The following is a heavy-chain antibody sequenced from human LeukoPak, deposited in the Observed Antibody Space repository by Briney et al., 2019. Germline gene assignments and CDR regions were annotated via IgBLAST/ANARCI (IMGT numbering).Heavy chain of an antibody. CDR3: ERSTPSLDS. CDR2: IKKDESEK. V-gene: IGHV3-7*01. J-gene: IGHJ4*02. CDR1: GFTFSNYW. D-gene: IGHD5/OR15-5a*01. Sequence: GGSLRLSCAASGFTFSNYWMTWVRQAPGKGLEGVANIKKDESEKNYLDSVKGRFTISRDNAKKSLFLQMNSPRAEDTAVYYCERSTPSLDSWGQGTLVTVSS.